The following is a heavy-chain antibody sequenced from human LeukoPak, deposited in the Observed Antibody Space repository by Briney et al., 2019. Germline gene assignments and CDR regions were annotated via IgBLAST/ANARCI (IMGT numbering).Heavy chain of an antibody. Sequence: GGSLRLSCAASGFTFSSYAMHWVRQAPGKGLEWVSAISGSGGSTYYADSVKGGVTISRENTKNTVYLQMKSLRAEDTAVYYCAAQKRRSYPPYYFDYWGQGTLVTVSS. CDR2: ISGSGGST. CDR3: AAQKRRSYPPYYFDY. J-gene: IGHJ4*02. CDR1: GFTFSSYA. D-gene: IGHD3-10*01. V-gene: IGHV3-23*01.